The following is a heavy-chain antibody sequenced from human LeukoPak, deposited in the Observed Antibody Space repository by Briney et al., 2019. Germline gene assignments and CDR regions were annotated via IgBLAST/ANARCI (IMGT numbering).Heavy chain of an antibody. CDR3: AKDRNVGLDAIDV. J-gene: IGHJ3*01. CDR1: GFTFSSYA. CDR2: ISYDGSNK. D-gene: IGHD3-10*02. V-gene: IGHV3-30-3*01. Sequence: GRSLRLSCAASGFTFSSYAMHWVRQAPGKGLEWVAVISYDGSNKYYADSVKGRFTISRDNSKNTLFLQMNSLRPKDTAVYYCAKDRNVGLDAIDVWGQGTLVTVSS.